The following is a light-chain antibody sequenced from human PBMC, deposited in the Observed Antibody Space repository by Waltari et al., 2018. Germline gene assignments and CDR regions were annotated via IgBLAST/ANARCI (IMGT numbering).Light chain of an antibody. CDR2: DTS. Sequence: QAVVTQEPSLPVSPGGTVTLPCCSSTGPVTSGHYPYRFQQKPGHAPRTLIYDTSNKHSWTPARFSGSLLGGKAALTLSGAQPEDEAEYYCLLFYSGARVFGGGTKLTVL. V-gene: IGLV7-46*01. CDR1: TGPVTSGHY. CDR3: LLFYSGARV. J-gene: IGLJ2*01.